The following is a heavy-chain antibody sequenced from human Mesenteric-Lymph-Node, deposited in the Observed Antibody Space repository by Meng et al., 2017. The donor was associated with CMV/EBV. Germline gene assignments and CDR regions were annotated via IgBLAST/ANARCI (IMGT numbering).Heavy chain of an antibody. CDR2: LNPNSGGT. CDR1: GFSFTRYF. J-gene: IGHJ4*02. Sequence: SGFSFTRYFIHWVRQAPGQGLEWLGWLNPNSGGTNYAQKFQDWVTMTRDTAISTAYMELRNLKSDDTAVYYCARDPNDSSGYKFDSWGQGTLVTVSS. V-gene: IGHV1-2*04. CDR3: ARDPNDSSGYKFDS. D-gene: IGHD3-22*01.